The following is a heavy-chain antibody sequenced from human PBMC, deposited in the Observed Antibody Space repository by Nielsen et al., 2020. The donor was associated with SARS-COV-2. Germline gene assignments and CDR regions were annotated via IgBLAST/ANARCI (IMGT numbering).Heavy chain of an antibody. D-gene: IGHD6-19*01. Sequence: SETLSLTCAVYGGSFSGYYWSWIRQPAGKGLEWIGRIYTSGSTNYNPSLKSRVTISVDTSKNQFSLKLSSVTAADTAVYYCAREPQYSSSFDYWGQGTLVTVSS. J-gene: IGHJ4*02. CDR3: AREPQYSSSFDY. CDR2: IYTSGST. V-gene: IGHV4-4*07. CDR1: GGSFSGYY.